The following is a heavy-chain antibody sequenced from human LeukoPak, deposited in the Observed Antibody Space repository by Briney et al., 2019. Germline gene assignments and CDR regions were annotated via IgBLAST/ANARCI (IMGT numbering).Heavy chain of an antibody. CDR1: GFTFDDYA. J-gene: IGHJ6*02. V-gene: IGHV3-9*01. CDR2: ISWNSGSI. CDR3: AKDSEPGSAYCGGDCYWVRSYYYYGMDV. D-gene: IGHD2-21*02. Sequence: GGSLRLSCAASGFTFDDYAMHWVRQAPGKGLEWVSGISWNSGSIGYADSVKGRFTISRDNAKNSLYLQMNSLRAEDTALYYCAKDSEPGSAYCGGDCYWVRSYYYYGMDVWGQGTTVTVSS.